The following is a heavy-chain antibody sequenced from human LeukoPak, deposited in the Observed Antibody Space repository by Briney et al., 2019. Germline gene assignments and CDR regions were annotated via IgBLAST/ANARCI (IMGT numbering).Heavy chain of an antibody. V-gene: IGHV3-23*01. J-gene: IGHJ4*02. Sequence: GGSLRLSCAASGFTFSSYGMSWVRQAPGKGLEWVSAISGSGGSTYYADSVKGRFTISRDNSKNTLYLQMNSLRAEDTAVYYCAKDSLVQGGNYFDYWGQGTLVTVSS. CDR3: AKDSLVQGGNYFDY. D-gene: IGHD6-13*01. CDR1: GFTFSSYG. CDR2: ISGSGGST.